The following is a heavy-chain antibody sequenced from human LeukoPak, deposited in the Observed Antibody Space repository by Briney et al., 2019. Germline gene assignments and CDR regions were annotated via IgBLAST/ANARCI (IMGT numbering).Heavy chain of an antibody. J-gene: IGHJ3*02. Sequence: GGSLRLSCAASGFNFSIHSMNWVRQAPGKGLEWVSSISRGSGYIHYADSVKGRFTISRDNAKNSLYLQMNSLRAEDTAVYYCARDCLSSGEWALLFDIWGQGTMVTVSS. CDR2: ISRGSGYI. CDR3: ARDCLSSGEWALLFDI. CDR1: GFNFSIHS. D-gene: IGHD1-26*01. V-gene: IGHV3-21*01.